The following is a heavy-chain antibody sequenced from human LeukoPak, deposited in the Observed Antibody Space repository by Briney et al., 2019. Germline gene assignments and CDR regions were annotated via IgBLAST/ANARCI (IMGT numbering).Heavy chain of an antibody. D-gene: IGHD3-9*01. V-gene: IGHV4-38-2*02. CDR3: ARGDSDILPGYYLFDY. CDR1: GYSISSGYY. CDR2: IYRSGST. J-gene: IGHJ4*02. Sequence: PSETLSLTCTVSGYSISSGYYWGWIRQPPGKGLEWIGSIYRSGSTYYNPSLKSRVTISVDTSKNQFSLKLSSVTAADTAVYYCARGDSDILPGYYLFDYWGKGTLVTVSS.